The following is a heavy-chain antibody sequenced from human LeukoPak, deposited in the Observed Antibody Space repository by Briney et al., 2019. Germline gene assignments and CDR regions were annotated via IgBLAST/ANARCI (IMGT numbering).Heavy chain of an antibody. Sequence: GGSLRLSCAASGFTFSSYAMHWVRQAPGKGLEWVAVISYDGSNKYYADSVKGRFTISRDNSKNTLYLQMNSLRAEDTAVYYCARELLGFFDYWGQGTLVTVSS. CDR2: ISYDGSNK. D-gene: IGHD2-15*01. V-gene: IGHV3-30-3*01. J-gene: IGHJ4*02. CDR1: GFTFSSYA. CDR3: ARELLGFFDY.